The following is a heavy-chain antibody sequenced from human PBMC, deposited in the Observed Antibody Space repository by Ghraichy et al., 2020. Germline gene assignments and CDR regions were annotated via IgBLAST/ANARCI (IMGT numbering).Heavy chain of an antibody. CDR1: GFTISSYW. Sequence: GGSLRLSCAASGFTISSYWMDWVRQAPGKGLVWVSRINSDGSRTDYADSGKGRFSISRDNAKNTLYLQMNSLTADDTAVYYCARDGQSLAFDIWGQGTMVTVSS. D-gene: IGHD5-24*01. V-gene: IGHV3-74*01. CDR3: ARDGQSLAFDI. J-gene: IGHJ3*02. CDR2: INSDGSRT.